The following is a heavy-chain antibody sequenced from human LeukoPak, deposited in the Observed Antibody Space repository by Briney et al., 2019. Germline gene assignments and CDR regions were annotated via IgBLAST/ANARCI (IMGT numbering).Heavy chain of an antibody. CDR3: AKSSEPYYYDSSGPPPDY. J-gene: IGHJ4*02. Sequence: GGSLRLSCAASGFTFSSYAMHWVRQAPGKGLEWVAVISYDGSNKYYADSVKGRFTISRDNSKNTLYLQMNSLRAEDTAVYYCAKSSEPYYYDSSGPPPDYWGQGTLVTVSS. CDR1: GFTFSSYA. V-gene: IGHV3-30*18. D-gene: IGHD3-22*01. CDR2: ISYDGSNK.